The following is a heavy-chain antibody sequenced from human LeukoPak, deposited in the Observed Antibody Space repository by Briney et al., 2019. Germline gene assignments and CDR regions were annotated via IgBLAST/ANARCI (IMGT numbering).Heavy chain of an antibody. CDR3: ASVPGAAAGKSAAYYYGMDV. J-gene: IGHJ6*02. CDR1: GFTFSSYS. V-gene: IGHV3-21*01. D-gene: IGHD6-13*01. Sequence: GGSLRLSCAASGFTFSSYSMNWVRQAPGKGLEWVSSISSSSSYIYYADSVKGRFTISRDNAKNSLYLQMNSLRAEDTAVYYCASVPGAAAGKSAAYYYGMDVWGQGTTVTASS. CDR2: ISSSSSYI.